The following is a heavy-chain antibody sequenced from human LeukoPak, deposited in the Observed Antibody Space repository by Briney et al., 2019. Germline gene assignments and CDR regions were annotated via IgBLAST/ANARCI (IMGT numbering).Heavy chain of an antibody. D-gene: IGHD3-22*01. J-gene: IGHJ4*03. CDR2: INHRGAT. V-gene: IGHV4-34*01. CDR3: ARGKGDLSMIVMIVTAVEFYFDS. CDR1: GGSLSDHD. Sequence: SETLSLTCAVFGGSLSDHDWSWIRQPPGKGLEWIGEINHRGATNYNPSLKSRVTLSLDTSKNQVSLKLNSLTAADTAVYYCARGKGDLSMIVMIVTAVEFYFDSWGQGTMVTVS.